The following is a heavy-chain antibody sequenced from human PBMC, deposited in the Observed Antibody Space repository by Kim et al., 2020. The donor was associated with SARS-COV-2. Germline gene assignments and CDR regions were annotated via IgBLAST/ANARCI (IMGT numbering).Heavy chain of an antibody. D-gene: IGHD6-19*01. CDR3: AKDPESAWTDGESGWYFDY. Sequence: GGSLRLSCAASGFTFDDYAMHWVRQAPGKGLEWVSGISWNSGSIGYADSVKGRFTISRDNAKNSLYLQMNSLRAEDTALYYCAKDPESAWTDGESGWYFDYWGQGTLVTVSS. CDR1: GFTFDDYA. V-gene: IGHV3-9*01. J-gene: IGHJ4*02. CDR2: ISWNSGSI.